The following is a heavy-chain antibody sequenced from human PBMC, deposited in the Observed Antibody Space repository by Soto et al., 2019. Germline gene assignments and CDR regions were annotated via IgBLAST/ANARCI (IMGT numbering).Heavy chain of an antibody. CDR3: ARDSRRRADSGTRPLYYFDY. Sequence: QVPLKESGPGLVKPSQTLSLTCSVSGGSIGSGDYYWSWVRQSPGKGLEWIGYIYYTGSTYYNPSLGSRVTFSVDTSQNQLSLRLSDVTVADTAVYYCARDSRRRADSGTRPLYYFDYWGQGTLVTVSS. V-gene: IGHV4-30-4*01. CDR1: GGSIGSGDYY. CDR2: IYYTGST. J-gene: IGHJ4*02. D-gene: IGHD1-26*01.